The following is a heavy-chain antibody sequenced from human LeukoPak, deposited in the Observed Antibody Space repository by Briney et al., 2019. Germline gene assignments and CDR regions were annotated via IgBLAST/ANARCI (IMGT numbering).Heavy chain of an antibody. CDR3: ATIKGSSGYYFDY. D-gene: IGHD3-22*01. J-gene: IGHJ4*02. V-gene: IGHV1-69*04. CDR2: IIPILGIA. CDR1: GGTFSNYA. Sequence: GASVKVSCKASGGTFSNYAISWVRQAPGQGLEWMGRIIPILGIANYAQKFQGRVTITADKSTSTAYMELSSLRSEDTAVYYCATIKGSSGYYFDYWGQGTLVTVSS.